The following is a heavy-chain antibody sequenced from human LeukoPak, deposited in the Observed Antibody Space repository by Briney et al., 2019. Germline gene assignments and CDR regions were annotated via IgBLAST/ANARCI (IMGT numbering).Heavy chain of an antibody. Sequence: GASVKVSCKASGYTFTGYYMHWVRQAPGQGLEWMGWINPNSGVTNYAQKFQGRVTMTRDTSINTAYMELSRLRSDDTAVYYCARDSRERRWGWFDPWGQGTLVTVSS. CDR3: ARDSRERRWGWFDP. CDR2: INPNSGVT. D-gene: IGHD1-1*01. V-gene: IGHV1-2*02. CDR1: GYTFTGYY. J-gene: IGHJ5*02.